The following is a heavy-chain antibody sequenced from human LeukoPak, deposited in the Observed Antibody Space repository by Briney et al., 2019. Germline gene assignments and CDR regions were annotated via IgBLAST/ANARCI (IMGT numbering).Heavy chain of an antibody. D-gene: IGHD1-26*01. Sequence: SVKVSCKASGGTFSGYAISWVRQAPGQGLEWMGRIIPIFGTANYAQKLQGRVTITTDESTSTAYMELSSLRSEDTAVYYCASGGIVGATGYFDYWGQGTLVTVSS. CDR3: ASGGIVGATGYFDY. CDR1: GGTFSGYA. J-gene: IGHJ4*02. V-gene: IGHV1-69*05. CDR2: IIPIFGTA.